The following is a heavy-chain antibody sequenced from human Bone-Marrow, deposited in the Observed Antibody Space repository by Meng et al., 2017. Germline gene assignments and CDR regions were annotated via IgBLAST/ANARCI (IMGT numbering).Heavy chain of an antibody. CDR3: ARNGYYSSDY. D-gene: IGHD3-22*01. Sequence: NHSGSTNYNPSLKSRVTISVDKSKNDFSLKLNSVTAADTAVYYCARNGYYSSDYWGQGTLVTVSS. CDR2: NHSGST. J-gene: IGHJ4*02. V-gene: IGHV4-34*01.